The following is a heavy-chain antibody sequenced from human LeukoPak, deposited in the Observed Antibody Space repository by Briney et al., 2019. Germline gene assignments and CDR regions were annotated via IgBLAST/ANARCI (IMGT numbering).Heavy chain of an antibody. D-gene: IGHD3-3*01. V-gene: IGHV3-7*01. J-gene: IGHJ6*02. CDR2: IKQDGSTK. CDR1: GFTFSNYW. CDR3: AREEYKTDFWSGSSYYGMDV. Sequence: GGSLRLSCAASGFTFSNYWMSWVRQAPGKGLEWVANIKQDGSTKYYVDSVKGRFTISRDNAKNSLYLQMNSLRAEDTAAYHCAREEYKTDFWSGSSYYGMDVWGHGTTVTVSS.